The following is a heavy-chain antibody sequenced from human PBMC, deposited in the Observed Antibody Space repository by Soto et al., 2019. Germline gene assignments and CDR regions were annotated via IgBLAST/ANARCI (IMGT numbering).Heavy chain of an antibody. CDR1: GFTFSSYA. CDR3: ATWHLQEHAYDI. J-gene: IGHJ3*02. Sequence: EVQLLESGGGLVLPGGSLRLSCAASGFTFSSYAMTWVRQAPGKGLEWVSSSGSNTYYADSVKGRFTISRDNSKNTLYLQMNSLRAEDTAIYYCATWHLQEHAYDIWGQGTMVTVSS. CDR2: SGSNT. D-gene: IGHD1-1*01. V-gene: IGHV3-23*01.